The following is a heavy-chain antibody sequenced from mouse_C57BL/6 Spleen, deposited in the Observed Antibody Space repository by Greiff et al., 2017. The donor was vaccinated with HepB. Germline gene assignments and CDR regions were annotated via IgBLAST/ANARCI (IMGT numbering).Heavy chain of an antibody. CDR2: IDPSDSYT. V-gene: IGHV1-69*01. CDR3: ARFPNYYGSSYLDY. CDR1: GYTFTSHW. Sequence: VQLQQPGAELVMPGASVKLSCKASGYTFTSHWMHWVKQRPGQGLEWIGEIDPSDSYTNYNQKFKGKSTLTVDKSSSTAYMQLSSLTSEDSAVYYCARFPNYYGSSYLDYWGQGTTLTVSS. D-gene: IGHD1-1*01. J-gene: IGHJ2*01.